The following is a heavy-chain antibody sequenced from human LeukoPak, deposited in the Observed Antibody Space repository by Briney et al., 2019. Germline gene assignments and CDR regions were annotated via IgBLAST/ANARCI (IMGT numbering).Heavy chain of an antibody. CDR2: IYYSGST. V-gene: IGHV4-59*11. J-gene: IGHJ4*02. CDR1: GGSISSHY. D-gene: IGHD4-11*01. CDR3: ARDLTVAI. Sequence: SETLSLTCTVSGGSISSHYWSWIRQPPGKGLEWIGYIYYSGSTNYNPSLKSRVTISVDTSKNQFSLKLSSVTAADTAVYYCARDLTVAIWGQGTLVTVSS.